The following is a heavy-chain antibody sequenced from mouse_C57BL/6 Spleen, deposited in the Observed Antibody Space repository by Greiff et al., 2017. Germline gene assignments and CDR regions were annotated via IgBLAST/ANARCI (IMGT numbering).Heavy chain of an antibody. J-gene: IGHJ2*01. CDR3: ASEYFDY. Sequence: DVKLQESGPGLAKPSQTLSLTCSVTGYSITSDYWNWIRKFPGKKLEYMGNISYSGSTYYNQSHKSRISITRDTSKIQYYLQLNSVTTEYTATYYCASEYFDYWGQGTTLTVSS. V-gene: IGHV3-8*01. CDR2: ISYSGST. CDR1: GYSITSDY.